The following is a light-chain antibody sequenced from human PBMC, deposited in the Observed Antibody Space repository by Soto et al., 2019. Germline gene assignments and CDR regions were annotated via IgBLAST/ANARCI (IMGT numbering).Light chain of an antibody. CDR2: GAS. Sequence: DIQVTQSPSTLSGSVVDRVTITCRASQSIGSRLNWYQQKPGSAPKLLIFGASTLESGVPSRFSGSGSGTDFTLTVSSLQVEDFATYYCQQTDTIPRTFGQGTKVDIK. CDR3: QQTDTIPRT. CDR1: QSIGSR. J-gene: IGKJ1*01. V-gene: IGKV1-39*01.